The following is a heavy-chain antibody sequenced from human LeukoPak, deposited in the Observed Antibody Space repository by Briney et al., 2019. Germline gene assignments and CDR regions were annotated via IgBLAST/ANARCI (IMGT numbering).Heavy chain of an antibody. D-gene: IGHD2-15*01. Sequence: PGGSLRLSCAASGFTFSSYSMNWVRQAPGKGLELVSYISSSSSTIYYADSVKGRFTISRDNAKNSLYLQMNSLRAEDTAVYYCARDSHCSGGLTPIYYYYYGMDVWGQGTTVTVSS. CDR1: GFTFSSYS. CDR3: ARDSHCSGGLTPIYYYYYGMDV. CDR2: ISSSSSTI. V-gene: IGHV3-48*01. J-gene: IGHJ6*02.